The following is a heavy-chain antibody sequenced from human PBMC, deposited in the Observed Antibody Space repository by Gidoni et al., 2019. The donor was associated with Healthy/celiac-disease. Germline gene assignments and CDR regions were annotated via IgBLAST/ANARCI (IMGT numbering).Heavy chain of an antibody. J-gene: IGHJ6*03. D-gene: IGHD6-19*01. CDR3: ARGRSGWYGYYYMDV. CDR1: GWSFSGYY. V-gene: IGHV4-34*01. CDR2: INHSGST. Sequence: QLQLQQWGAGPLKPSETLSLTCAVYGWSFSGYYWSWIRQHPGKGLEWLGEINHSGSTNYNPSLQSRVTIAVDTSKNQFSLKLSSVTAADTAVYCCARGRSGWYGYYYMDVWGKGTTVTVSS.